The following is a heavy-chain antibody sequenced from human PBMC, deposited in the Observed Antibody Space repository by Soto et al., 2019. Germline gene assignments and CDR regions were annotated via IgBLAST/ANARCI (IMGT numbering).Heavy chain of an antibody. CDR1: GGTFSSYT. CDR2: INPSGGST. Sequence: ASVKVSCKASGGTFSSYTISWVRQAPGQGLEWMGIINPSGGSTSYAQKFQGRVTMTRDTSTSTVYMELSSLRSEDTAVYYCARGRPYYDILTGYYIAYWGQGTLVTVSS. CDR3: ARGRPYYDILTGYYIAY. D-gene: IGHD3-9*01. V-gene: IGHV1-46*01. J-gene: IGHJ4*02.